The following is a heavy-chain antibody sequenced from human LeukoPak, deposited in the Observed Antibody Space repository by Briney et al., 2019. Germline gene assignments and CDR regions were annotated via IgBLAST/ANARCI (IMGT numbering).Heavy chain of an antibody. CDR1: GGSISSYY. V-gene: IGHV4-59*01. J-gene: IGHJ3*02. Sequence: SGTLSLTCTVSGGSISSYYWSWIRQPPGKGLEWIGYIYYSGSTNYNPSLKSRVTISVDTSKNQFSLKLSSVTAADTAVYYCARDVYGSGPNDAFDIWGQGTMVTVSS. CDR2: IYYSGST. CDR3: ARDVYGSGPNDAFDI. D-gene: IGHD3-10*01.